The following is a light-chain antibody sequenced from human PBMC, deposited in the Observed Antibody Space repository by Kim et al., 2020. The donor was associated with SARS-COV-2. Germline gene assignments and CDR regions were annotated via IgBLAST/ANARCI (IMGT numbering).Light chain of an antibody. CDR2: AAS. CDR1: QSISSH. CDR3: QLCYSTPLT. J-gene: IGKJ3*01. V-gene: IGKV1-39*01. Sequence: DIQMTQSPSTLSASVGDRVTITCRTTQSISSHLNWYQQKPGRAPKLLISAASTLQGGVPSRFSGSGSETDFTLTISSLKPEDFATYFCQLCYSTPLTFGPGTKVDIK.